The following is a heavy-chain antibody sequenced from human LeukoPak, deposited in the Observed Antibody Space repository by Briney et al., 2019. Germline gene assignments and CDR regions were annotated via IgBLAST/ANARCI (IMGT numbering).Heavy chain of an antibody. Sequence: ASVTVSYTPSVYPFTTYDINWLRQATGQGLEGMGWMHLNSGNTGYAQKFQGRVTMTRNTSISTAYMELSSLRSEDTAVYYCARLRSGYPSRRYYYYYMDVWGKGTTVTVSS. CDR2: MHLNSGNT. CDR3: ARLRSGYPSRRYYYYYMDV. CDR1: VYPFTTYD. V-gene: IGHV1-8*01. J-gene: IGHJ6*03. D-gene: IGHD3-3*01.